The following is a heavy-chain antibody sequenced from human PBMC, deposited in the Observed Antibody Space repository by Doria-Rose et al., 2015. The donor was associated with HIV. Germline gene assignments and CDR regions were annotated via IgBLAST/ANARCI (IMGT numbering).Heavy chain of an antibody. CDR3: TTDRFFPS. V-gene: IGHV3-15*07. J-gene: IGHJ3*01. Sequence: PGGSLRLSCAASGFTFSNAWMNWVHQAPGKGLEWVGRIKSRPDGGTTEYAAPVKGRFSISRDDSKNTLSLQMNILKTEDTAVYYCTTDRFFPSWGQGTMVTVSS. CDR1: GFTFSNAW. D-gene: IGHD3-16*01. CDR2: IKSRPDGGTT.